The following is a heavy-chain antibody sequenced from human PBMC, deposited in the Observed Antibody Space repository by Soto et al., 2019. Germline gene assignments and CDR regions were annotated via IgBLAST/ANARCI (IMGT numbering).Heavy chain of an antibody. V-gene: IGHV4-30-2*01. J-gene: IGHJ5*02. D-gene: IGHD3-10*01. Sequence: PSETLSLTCAVSGGSISSGGYSWSWIRQPPGKGLEWIGYIYHSGSTYYNPSLKSRVTISVDRSKNQFSLKLSSVTAADTAVYYCARVAMVREVNWFDPWGQGTRVTVSS. CDR2: IYHSGST. CDR1: GGSISSGGYS. CDR3: ARVAMVREVNWFDP.